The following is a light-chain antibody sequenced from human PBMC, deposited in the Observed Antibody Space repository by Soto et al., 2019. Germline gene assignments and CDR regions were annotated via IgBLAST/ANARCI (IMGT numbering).Light chain of an antibody. CDR3: SSYTTASVPYVV. CDR2: EVN. Sequence: QSAPTQPASVSGSPGQSITISCTGTTDDVGGYNYVSWYQQHPGKAPKLLIYEVNNRPSGVSDRFSGSKSANTASLIISGLQAEDEAHYFCSSYTTASVPYVVFAGGTQLTVL. J-gene: IGLJ2*01. CDR1: TDDVGGYNY. V-gene: IGLV2-14*01.